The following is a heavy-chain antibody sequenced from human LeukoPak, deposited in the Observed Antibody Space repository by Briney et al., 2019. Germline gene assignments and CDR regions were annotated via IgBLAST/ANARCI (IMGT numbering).Heavy chain of an antibody. J-gene: IGHJ5*02. Sequence: GGSLRLSCAASGFTFSSYWMHWVRQAPGKGLVWVSLITGNGNSTIYADSVKGRFTISRDNAKNTLYLQMNSLRVEDTAVYFRARVDYQLLVGWFDPWGEGILVTVSS. D-gene: IGHD1-26*01. CDR1: GFTFSSYW. CDR2: ITGNGNST. V-gene: IGHV3-74*01. CDR3: ARVDYQLLVGWFDP.